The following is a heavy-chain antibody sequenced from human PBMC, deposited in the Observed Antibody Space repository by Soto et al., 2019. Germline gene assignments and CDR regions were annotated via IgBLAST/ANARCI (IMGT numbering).Heavy chain of an antibody. D-gene: IGHD6-19*01. J-gene: IGHJ1*01. CDR1: GFTVSSNY. Sequence: EVQLVESGGGLIQPGGSLRLSCAASGFTVSSNYMGWVRQAPGKGLEYVSVVYSAGNTYYTDSVKGRFTISRDSSENMLVLQMNSLRAEDAAVYFCARAVGSSGGWGESVQRWGQGSLVAVSS. CDR2: VYSAGNT. CDR3: ARAVGSSGGWGESVQR. V-gene: IGHV3-53*01.